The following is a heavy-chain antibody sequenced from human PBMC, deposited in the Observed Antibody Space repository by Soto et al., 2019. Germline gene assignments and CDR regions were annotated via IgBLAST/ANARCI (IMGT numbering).Heavy chain of an antibody. Sequence: GASVKVSCKASGYTFTSYGISWVRQAPGQGLEWMGWISAYNGNTNYAQKLQGRVTMTTDTSTSTAYMELRSLRSDDTAVYYCARVGRDCGGDCDWFDPWGQGTLVTVSS. CDR2: ISAYNGNT. D-gene: IGHD2-21*01. CDR3: ARVGRDCGGDCDWFDP. CDR1: GYTFTSYG. J-gene: IGHJ5*02. V-gene: IGHV1-18*01.